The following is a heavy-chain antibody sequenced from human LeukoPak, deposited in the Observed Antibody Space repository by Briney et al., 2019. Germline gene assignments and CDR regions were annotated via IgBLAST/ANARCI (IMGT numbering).Heavy chain of an antibody. CDR3: ARGQWLVHFDY. CDR1: GGSFSGYY. Sequence: SETLSLTYAVYGGSFSGYYWSWIRQPPGKGLEWIGEINHSGSTNYNPSLKSRVTISVDTSKNQFSLKLSSVTAADTAVYYCARGQWLVHFDYWGQGTLVTVSS. CDR2: INHSGST. D-gene: IGHD6-19*01. V-gene: IGHV4-34*01. J-gene: IGHJ4*02.